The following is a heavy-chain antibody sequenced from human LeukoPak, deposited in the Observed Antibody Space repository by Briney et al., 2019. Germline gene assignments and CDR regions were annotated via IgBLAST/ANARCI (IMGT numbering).Heavy chain of an antibody. CDR3: AKDGPYYDSSGSYGYFDY. CDR2: ISGSGGST. Sequence: PSETLSLTCSVSGDSINNHYWNWIRQPPGKGLESVSSISGSGGSTYYADSVKGRFTISRDNSMNTLYLQMNSLRAEDTAVYYCAKDGPYYDSSGSYGYFDYWGQGTLVTVSS. V-gene: IGHV3-23*01. J-gene: IGHJ4*02. CDR1: GDSINNHY. D-gene: IGHD3-22*01.